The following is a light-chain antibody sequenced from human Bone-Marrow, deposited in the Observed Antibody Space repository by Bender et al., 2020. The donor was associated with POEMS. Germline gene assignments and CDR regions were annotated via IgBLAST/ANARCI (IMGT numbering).Light chain of an antibody. V-gene: IGLV3-25*03. CDR3: QSTDSRGADVF. CDR2: KDT. CDR1: ASPRQY. Sequence: SYELTQPPSVSVSPGQTARITCSGHASPRQYTHWYQQRPGQAPVLVIYKDTERPSGIPERFSGSNSGTTVTLIISGVEAEDEAVYYCQSTDSRGADVFFGVGTSLTVL. J-gene: IGLJ2*01.